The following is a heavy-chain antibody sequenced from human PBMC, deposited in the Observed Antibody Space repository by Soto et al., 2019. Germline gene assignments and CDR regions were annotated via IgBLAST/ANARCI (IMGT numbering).Heavy chain of an antibody. CDR3: LIAAAGIGGPRFDY. J-gene: IGHJ4*02. V-gene: IGHV3-23*01. CDR1: GFTFSSYA. CDR2: ISGSGGST. D-gene: IGHD6-13*01. Sequence: PAGSLRLSCAASGFTFSSYAMSWVRQAPGKGLEWVSAISGSGGSTYYADSVKGRFTISRDNSKNTLYLQMNSLRAEDTAVYYCLIAAAGIGGPRFDYWGQGTLVTVSS.